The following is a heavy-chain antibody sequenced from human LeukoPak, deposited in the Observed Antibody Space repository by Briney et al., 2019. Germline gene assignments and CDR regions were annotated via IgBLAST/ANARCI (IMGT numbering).Heavy chain of an antibody. V-gene: IGHV4-34*01. CDR2: INHSGST. J-gene: IGHJ4*02. CDR1: GGSFSGYY. D-gene: IGHD5-18*01. Sequence: SETLSLTCAVYGGSFSGYYWSWIRQPPGKGLEWIGEINHSGSTNYNPSLKSRVTISVDTSKNQFSLKLSSVTAADTAVYYCARVGYSYGYEVDYWGQGTLVTVSS. CDR3: ARVGYSYGYEVDY.